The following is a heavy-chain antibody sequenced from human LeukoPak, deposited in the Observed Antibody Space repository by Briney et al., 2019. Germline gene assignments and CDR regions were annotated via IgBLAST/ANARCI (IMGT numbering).Heavy chain of an antibody. D-gene: IGHD2-2*01. CDR2: INGDGSWT. CDR3: VSFYETY. Sequence: QPGRSLRLSCAASGFTFSSYAMHWVRQAPGKGLVWVSHINGDGSWTTYADSVKGRFTISKDNAKNTVYLQMNNLRAEDTAVYYCVSFYETYWGRGTLVTVSS. CDR1: GFTFSSYA. J-gene: IGHJ4*02. V-gene: IGHV3-74*01.